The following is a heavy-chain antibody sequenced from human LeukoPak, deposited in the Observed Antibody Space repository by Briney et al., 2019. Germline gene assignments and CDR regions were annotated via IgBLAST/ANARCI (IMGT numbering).Heavy chain of an antibody. CDR3: ARDLHMVRGVH. J-gene: IGHJ4*02. D-gene: IGHD3-10*01. CDR1: GFTFSTYW. CDR2: INTDGSTT. V-gene: IGHV3-74*01. Sequence: GGSLRLSCAASGFTFSTYWMHWVRQTPGKGLVWVSRINTDGSTTNYADSVKGRFTISRDNAKNTLYLQMNSLRAEDTAVYYCARDLHMVRGVHWGQGTLVTVSS.